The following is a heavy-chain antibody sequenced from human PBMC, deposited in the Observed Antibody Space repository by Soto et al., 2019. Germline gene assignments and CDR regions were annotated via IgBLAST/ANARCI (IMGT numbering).Heavy chain of an antibody. CDR1: GFTFSSYA. CDR3: AKGHLDYYGSGASFDY. J-gene: IGHJ4*02. CDR2: ISGSGGST. V-gene: IGHV3-23*01. D-gene: IGHD3-10*01. Sequence: GGSLRLSCAASGFTFSSYAMSWVRQAPGKGLEWVSAISGSGGSTYYADSVKGRFTISRDNSKNTLYLQMNSLRAEDTAVYYCAKGHLDYYGSGASFDYWGQGTLVTVSS.